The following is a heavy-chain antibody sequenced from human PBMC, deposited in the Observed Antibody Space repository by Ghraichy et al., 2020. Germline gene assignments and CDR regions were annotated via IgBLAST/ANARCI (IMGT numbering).Heavy chain of an antibody. J-gene: IGHJ4*02. CDR3: ARGRSSGWYRTTFFDS. CDR2: ISGNGGST. V-gene: IGHV3-64*01. CDR1: GFPFNSYT. Sequence: GGSLRLSCAASGFPFNSYTMHWVRQAPGKGLEYLAAISGNGGSTYYAKSVKGRFTISRDNSKNTLYLQMGSLRADDMALYYCARGRSSGWYRTTFFDSWGQGTLVTVSS. D-gene: IGHD6-13*01.